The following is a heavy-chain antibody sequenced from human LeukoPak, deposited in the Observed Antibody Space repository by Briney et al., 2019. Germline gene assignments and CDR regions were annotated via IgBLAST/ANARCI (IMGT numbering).Heavy chain of an antibody. J-gene: IGHJ4*02. CDR2: IYYSGST. D-gene: IGHD4-11*01. CDR1: GGSISSSGYY. CDR3: ARDPGDYSNY. V-gene: IGHV4-39*02. Sequence: SETLSLTCAVSGGSISSSGYYWGWIRQPPGKGLEWIGSIYYSGSTYYNPSLKSRVTISVDTSKNQFSLKLSSVTAADTAVYYCARDPGDYSNYWGQGTLVTVSS.